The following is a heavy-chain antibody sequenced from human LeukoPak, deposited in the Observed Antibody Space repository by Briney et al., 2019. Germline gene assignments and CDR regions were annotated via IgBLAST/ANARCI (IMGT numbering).Heavy chain of an antibody. CDR2: ITSSSSYI. D-gene: IGHD1-26*01. V-gene: IGHV3-21*04. CDR3: ATYSGVHHKTFDD. CDR1: GFTFSRFT. Sequence: PGGSLRLSCAASGFTFSRFTMNWVRQAPGKGLEWVSSITSSSSYIYYADSVKGRFSISRDNAKNSLYLQMNSLRAEDTALYYCATYSGVHHKTFDDWGQGTLVTVSS. J-gene: IGHJ4*02.